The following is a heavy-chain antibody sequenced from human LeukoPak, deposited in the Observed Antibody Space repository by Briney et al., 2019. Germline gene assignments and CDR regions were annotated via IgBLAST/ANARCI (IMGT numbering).Heavy chain of an antibody. J-gene: IGHJ6*03. CDR1: GGSISSGGYY. CDR3: ASNWNDPYYYYYMDV. CDR2: IYHSGST. Sequence: SETLSLTCTVSGGSISSGGYYWSWIRQPPGKGLEWIGYIYHSGSTYYNPSLKSRVTTSVDRSKNQFSLKLSSVTAADTAVYYCASNWNDPYYYYYMDVWGKGTTVTVSS. V-gene: IGHV4-30-2*01. D-gene: IGHD1-1*01.